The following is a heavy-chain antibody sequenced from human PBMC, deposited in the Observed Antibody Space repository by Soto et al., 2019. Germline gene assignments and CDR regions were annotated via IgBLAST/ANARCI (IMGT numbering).Heavy chain of an antibody. CDR3: ARFITMVRGEYYGMDV. Sequence: PGESLKISCKGSGYSFTSYWISRVRQMPGKGLEWMGRIDPSDSYTNYSPSFQGHVTISADKSISTAYLQWSSLKASDTAMYYCARFITMVRGEYYGMDVWGQGTTVTVSS. CDR1: GYSFTSYW. D-gene: IGHD3-10*01. V-gene: IGHV5-10-1*01. J-gene: IGHJ6*02. CDR2: IDPSDSYT.